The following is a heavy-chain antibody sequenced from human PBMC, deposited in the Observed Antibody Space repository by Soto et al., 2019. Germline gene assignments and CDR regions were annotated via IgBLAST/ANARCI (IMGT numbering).Heavy chain of an antibody. CDR1: GFTGSSKY. D-gene: IGHD2-15*01. Sequence: PWGSLRLGCAASGFTGSSKYMNWVRQAPGKGLEWVSIIWSAGLTYYADSVRGRFTISRDISKNILFLQMNNLRAEDSAIYYCARELPPDLWGQGTLVTLSS. CDR3: ARELPPDL. V-gene: IGHV3-53*01. CDR2: IWSAGLT. J-gene: IGHJ5*02.